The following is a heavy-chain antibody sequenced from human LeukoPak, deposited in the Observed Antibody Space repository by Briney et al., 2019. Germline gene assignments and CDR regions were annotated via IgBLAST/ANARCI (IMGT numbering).Heavy chain of an antibody. CDR2: ISSSGSTK. CDR1: GFTFRSYE. D-gene: IGHD1-26*01. Sequence: PGGSLRLSCAASGFTFRSYEMNWVRQAPGKGLEWVSYISSSGSTKYYADSVKGRFTISRENAKNSLYLQMNSLRAEDTAVYYCARDDAMGATIDYWGQGTLVTVSS. CDR3: ARDDAMGATIDY. V-gene: IGHV3-48*03. J-gene: IGHJ4*02.